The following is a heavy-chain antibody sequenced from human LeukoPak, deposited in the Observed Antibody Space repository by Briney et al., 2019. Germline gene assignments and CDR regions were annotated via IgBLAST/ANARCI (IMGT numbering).Heavy chain of an antibody. D-gene: IGHD3-10*01. CDR1: SGSMTSYY. V-gene: IGHV4-59*01. Sequence: SETLSLTCTVSSGSMTSYYWRWLRQPPGKGLEWIGYIYYSGSTKYNPSLKSRVTISVDTSKNQFSLKLTSMTTADTAVYYCARGGFETYYWGQGTLVTVSS. CDR2: IYYSGST. J-gene: IGHJ4*02. CDR3: ARGGFETYY.